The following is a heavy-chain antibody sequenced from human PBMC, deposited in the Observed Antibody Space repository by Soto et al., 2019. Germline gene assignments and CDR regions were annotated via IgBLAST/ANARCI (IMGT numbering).Heavy chain of an antibody. Sequence: GGSLRLSCATSGFTFDSYGMHWVRQAPGKGLEWVAVIWYDGTNQNYVESVKGRFTISRDNSKNTLYLQMNSLRAEDTAVYYCARDATSVTFPLDYWGQGTLVTVSS. CDR1: GFTFDSYG. J-gene: IGHJ4*02. CDR3: ARDATSVTFPLDY. V-gene: IGHV3-33*01. CDR2: IWYDGTNQ. D-gene: IGHD4-17*01.